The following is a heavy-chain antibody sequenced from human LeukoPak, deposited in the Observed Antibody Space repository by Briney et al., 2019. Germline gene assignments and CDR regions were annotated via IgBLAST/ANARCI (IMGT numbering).Heavy chain of an antibody. J-gene: IGHJ4*02. V-gene: IGHV3-30*04. D-gene: IGHD5-18*01. CDR2: ISSDGSYK. CDR3: ARQYISGQWYFDY. CDR1: GFTFSSHA. Sequence: GGSLRLSCPASGFTFSSHALHWVRQAPGKGLEWVAVISSDGSYKYYADSVKGRFTISRDNSKNTLYLQMNSLIAEDTAVYYCARQYISGQWYFDYWGQGTLVTVSS.